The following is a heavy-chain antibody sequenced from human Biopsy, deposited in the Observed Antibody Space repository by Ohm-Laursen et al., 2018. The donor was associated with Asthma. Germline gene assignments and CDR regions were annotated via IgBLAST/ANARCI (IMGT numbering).Heavy chain of an antibody. CDR1: GYNLISFA. D-gene: IGHD3-9*01. CDR3: ARTYYDFLTGQVKDVFGV. CDR2: VNTGNGDT. J-gene: IGHJ3*01. V-gene: IGHV1-3*04. Sequence: GYSVKVSCKASGYNLISFAIHWVRQAPGQRLEWMGWVNTGNGDTKYSQKFQGRVTITRDTSASTAYMELRSLRSEDTATYYCARTYYDFLTGQVKDVFGVWGQGTMVTVSS.